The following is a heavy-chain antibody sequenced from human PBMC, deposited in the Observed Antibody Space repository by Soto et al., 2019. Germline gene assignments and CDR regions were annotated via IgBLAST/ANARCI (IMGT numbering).Heavy chain of an antibody. CDR2: ISYDGSNK. D-gene: IGHD2-15*01. Sequence: PGGSLRLSCAASGFTFSSYGMHWVRQAPGKGLEWVAVISYDGSNKYYADSVKGRFTISRDNSKNTLYLQMNSLRAKDTAVYYCAILLADYCSGGSCYPKAYYFDYWGQGTLVTVSS. CDR3: AILLADYCSGGSCYPKAYYFDY. J-gene: IGHJ4*02. V-gene: IGHV3-30*03. CDR1: GFTFSSYG.